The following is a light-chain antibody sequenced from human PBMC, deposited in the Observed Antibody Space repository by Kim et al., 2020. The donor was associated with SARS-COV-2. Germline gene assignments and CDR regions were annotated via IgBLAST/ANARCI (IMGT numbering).Light chain of an antibody. CDR1: SGDVCGYNS. Sequence: GHAIAISCTGTSGDVCGYNSVSWYQQHPVKAPTLMIYDVSALASVVSTRFSGSQPGNTASLPISGLLAEADADYYCSSHTTNSTYVFGSGTKVTVL. CDR2: DVS. CDR3: SSHTTNSTYV. J-gene: IGLJ1*01. V-gene: IGLV2-14*03.